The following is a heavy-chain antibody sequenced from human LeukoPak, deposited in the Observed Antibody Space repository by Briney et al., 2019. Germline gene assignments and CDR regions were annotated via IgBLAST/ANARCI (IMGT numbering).Heavy chain of an antibody. D-gene: IGHD6-19*01. CDR1: DYTFTSYG. Sequence: ASVKVSCKASDYTFTSYGISWVRQAPGQGLEWMGWISAYNGNTNYAQKLQGRVTMTTDTSTSTAYMELRSLRSDDTAVYYCARDSEIAVAGTKWEAFDYWGQGTLVTVSS. V-gene: IGHV1-18*01. J-gene: IGHJ4*02. CDR2: ISAYNGNT. CDR3: ARDSEIAVAGTKWEAFDY.